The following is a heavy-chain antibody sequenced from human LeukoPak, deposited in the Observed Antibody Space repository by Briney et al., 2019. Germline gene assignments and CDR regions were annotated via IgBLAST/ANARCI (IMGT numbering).Heavy chain of an antibody. D-gene: IGHD4-17*01. CDR3: ARHLGATVNTLYYFDS. CDR1: GYSFTTHW. V-gene: IGHV5-51*01. Sequence: GESLKISCKGSGYSFTTHWMGWVRQLPGKGLEWMGLIFPGDSETLCSPSSQGHVTISADKSINTAYLRWSSLKASDTAMYYCARHLGATVNTLYYFDSWGQGTLVTVSS. CDR2: IFPGDSET. J-gene: IGHJ4*02.